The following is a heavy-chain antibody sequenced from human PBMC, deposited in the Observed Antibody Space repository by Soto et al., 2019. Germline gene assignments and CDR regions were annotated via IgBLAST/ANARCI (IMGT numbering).Heavy chain of an antibody. Sequence: HLELQESGTGLVKPSETLSLTCTVSGDSISRNEYNWGWIRQYPGKGLEWTGTLSFGGNTYYSPSLRTRLTIAVDTSKNPVSLRLSSVTAADTAVYYCAKFWAQWHDSLEIWGQGTMVTVFS. D-gene: IGHD6-19*01. CDR2: LSFGGNT. J-gene: IGHJ3*02. CDR3: AKFWAQWHDSLEI. V-gene: IGHV4-39*01. CDR1: GDSISRNEYN.